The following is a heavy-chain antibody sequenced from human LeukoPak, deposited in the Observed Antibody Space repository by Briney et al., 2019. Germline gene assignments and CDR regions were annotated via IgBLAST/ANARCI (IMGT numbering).Heavy chain of an antibody. J-gene: IGHJ4*02. V-gene: IGHV1-46*01. CDR3: ARVLHDYYDSSGYFDY. Sequence: ASVKVSCKASGYTFTSYYMHWVRQAPGQGLEWMGIINPSGGSTSNAQKFQGRVTMTRDTSTSTVYMELSSLRSEDTAVYYCARVLHDYYDSSGYFDYWGQGTLVTVSS. D-gene: IGHD3-22*01. CDR1: GYTFTSYY. CDR2: INPSGGST.